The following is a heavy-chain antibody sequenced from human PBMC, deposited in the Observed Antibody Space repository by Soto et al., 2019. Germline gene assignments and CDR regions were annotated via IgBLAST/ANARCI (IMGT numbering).Heavy chain of an antibody. Sequence: GSLRLSCAASGFNFKNNAMNWVRQAPGKGLEWLSSIISGGSTTYYADSVRGRFTISRDDSKNTLYLQMNSLRAEDTALYYCAKARYGDGRGFDFWGQGTLVTVSS. CDR3: AKARYGDGRGFDF. D-gene: IGHD4-17*01. J-gene: IGHJ4*02. CDR2: IISGGSTT. CDR1: GFNFKNNA. V-gene: IGHV3-23*01.